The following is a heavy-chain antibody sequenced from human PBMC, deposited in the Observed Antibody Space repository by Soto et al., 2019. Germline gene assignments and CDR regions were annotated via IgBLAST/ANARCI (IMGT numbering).Heavy chain of an antibody. D-gene: IGHD3-22*01. V-gene: IGHV4-30-4*01. J-gene: IGHJ4*02. Sequence: SETLSLTCTVSGGSTSSGDYYWSWIRQPPGKGLEWIGYIYYSGSTYYNPSLKSRVTISVDTSKNQFSLKLSSVTAADTAVYYCARANYFQSSGPFDYWGPGTLVTVSS. CDR1: GGSTSSGDYY. CDR2: IYYSGST. CDR3: ARANYFQSSGPFDY.